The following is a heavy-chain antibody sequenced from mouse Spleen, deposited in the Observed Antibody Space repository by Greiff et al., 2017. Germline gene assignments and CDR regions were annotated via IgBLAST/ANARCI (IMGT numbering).Heavy chain of an antibody. J-gene: IGHJ4*01. CDR1: GYSITSGYD. CDR3: AQGGGLRRRYAMDY. D-gene: IGHD2-4*01. Sequence: EVQLQQSGPGMVKPSQSLSLTCTVTGYSITSGYDWHWIRHFPGNKLEWMGYISYSGSTNYNPSLKSRISITHDTSKNHFFLKLNSVTTEDTATYYCAQGGGLRRRYAMDYWGQGTSVTVSS. CDR2: ISYSGST. V-gene: IGHV3-1*01.